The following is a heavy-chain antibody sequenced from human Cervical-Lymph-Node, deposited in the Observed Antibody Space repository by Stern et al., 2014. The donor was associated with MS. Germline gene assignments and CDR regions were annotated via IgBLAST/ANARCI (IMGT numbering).Heavy chain of an antibody. Sequence: EVQLLESGGGLVKPGESLRLSCDASGFTFSHYSINWVRQAPGKGLEWISSISNNSTHTYYADSEEGRFTISRDSAKDSVSLHMVSLRAEDTAVYYCARARVGDYARSPHLDSWGQGTLVTVSS. V-gene: IGHV3-21*01. D-gene: IGHD4-17*01. CDR2: ISNNSTHT. J-gene: IGHJ4*02. CDR3: ARARVGDYARSPHLDS. CDR1: GFTFSHYS.